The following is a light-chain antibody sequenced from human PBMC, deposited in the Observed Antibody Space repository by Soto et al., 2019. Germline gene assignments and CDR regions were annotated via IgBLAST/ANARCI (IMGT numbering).Light chain of an antibody. CDR1: QSIVGNY. J-gene: IGKJ5*01. CDR2: GAS. V-gene: IGKV3-20*01. CDR3: QKYGGSFIT. Sequence: ELFLTQSPFTLSLSPVEIGTLSCRASQSIVGNYLAWYQQKRGQAPRLLIYGASSRATGIPDRFSGSGTGTDFTLTISRLEPEDFVVYYCQKYGGSFITFGQGTRLEIK.